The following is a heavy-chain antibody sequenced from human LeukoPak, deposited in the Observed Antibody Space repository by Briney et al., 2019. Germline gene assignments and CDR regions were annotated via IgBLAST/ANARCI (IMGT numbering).Heavy chain of an antibody. CDR1: GFTFSSYW. CDR2: INSDGSST. CDR3: STGSGHAFDI. J-gene: IGHJ3*02. Sequence: GGSLRLSCAASGFTFSSYWMHWVRQVPGKGLVWVSRINSDGSSTSYADSVKGRFTISRDSAKNTLYVQLNSLRAEDTAVYYCSTGSGHAFDIWGRGTMVTVSS. V-gene: IGHV3-74*01. D-gene: IGHD3-10*01.